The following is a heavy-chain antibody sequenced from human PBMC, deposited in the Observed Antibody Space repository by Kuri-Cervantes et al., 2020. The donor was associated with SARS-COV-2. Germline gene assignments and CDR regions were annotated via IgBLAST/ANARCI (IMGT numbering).Heavy chain of an antibody. Sequence: GESPKIPCAASGFNFDDCSIQWVRQPPGKGLEWVSYISSSSSTIYYADSVKGRFTISRDNAKNSLYLQINSLRAEDTAIYYCARVRLGVVIMEYYFDYWGQGTLVTVSS. V-gene: IGHV3-48*01. CDR1: GFNFDDCS. J-gene: IGHJ4*02. CDR2: ISSSSSTI. CDR3: ARVRLGVVIMEYYFDY. D-gene: IGHD3-3*01.